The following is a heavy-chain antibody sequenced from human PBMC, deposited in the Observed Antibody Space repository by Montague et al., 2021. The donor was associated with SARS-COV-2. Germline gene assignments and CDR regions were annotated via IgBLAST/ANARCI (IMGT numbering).Heavy chain of an antibody. CDR1: GGPISSSSYY. D-gene: IGHD2-15*01. V-gene: IGHV4-39*01. J-gene: IGHJ5*02. Sequence: SETLSLTCTVSGGPISSSSYYWGWIRQPPGKGLEWIGSIYYSGSTYYNPSLKSRVTISVDTSKNQFSLKLSSVTAADTAVYCCARQEPIVVVVAAARGWFDPWGQGTLVTVSS. CDR2: IYYSGST. CDR3: ARQEPIVVVVAAARGWFDP.